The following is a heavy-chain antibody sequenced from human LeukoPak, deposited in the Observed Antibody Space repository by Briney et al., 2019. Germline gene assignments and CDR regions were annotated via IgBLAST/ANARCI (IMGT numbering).Heavy chain of an antibody. J-gene: IGHJ1*01. CDR1: GLTFRTTW. V-gene: IGHV3-74*01. D-gene: IGHD1-7*01. CDR3: ATARNFRFEH. Sequence: GGSLRLSCATSGLTFRTTWMHWVRQAPGKGLMWVSRINGEGTTIDYADSVKGRFTVSRDYAKNTLFLQMNNLRTEDTALYFCATARNFRFEHWGQGSLVIVSA. CDR2: INGEGTTI.